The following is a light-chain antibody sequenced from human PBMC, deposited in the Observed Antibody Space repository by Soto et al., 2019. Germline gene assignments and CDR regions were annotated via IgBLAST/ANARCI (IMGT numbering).Light chain of an antibody. CDR2: KVS. J-gene: IGKJ5*01. Sequence: DVVVTQSPLSLPVTLGQAASISCSSSQSLVYSDGNTYLSWFQKRPGQSPRRLIYKVSNRDSGVPDRFSGSGSGTDFTLKISRVEAEDVGVYYCMQGTHWPPITFGQGTRLEIK. CDR1: QSLVYSDGNTY. V-gene: IGKV2-30*01. CDR3: MQGTHWPPIT.